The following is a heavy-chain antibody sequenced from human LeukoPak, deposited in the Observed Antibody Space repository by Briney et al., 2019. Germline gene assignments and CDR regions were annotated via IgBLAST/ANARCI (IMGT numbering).Heavy chain of an antibody. V-gene: IGHV3-43*02. D-gene: IGHD5-24*01. CDR3: AKDVSDRDGYNLWDY. CDR1: GFTFDDYA. Sequence: PGGSLRLSCAASGFTFDDYAMHWVRQAPGKGLEWVSLISGDGGSTYYADSVKGRFTISRDNSKNSLYLQMNSLRTEDTALYYCAKDVSDRDGYNLWDYWGQGTLVTVSS. CDR2: ISGDGGST. J-gene: IGHJ4*02.